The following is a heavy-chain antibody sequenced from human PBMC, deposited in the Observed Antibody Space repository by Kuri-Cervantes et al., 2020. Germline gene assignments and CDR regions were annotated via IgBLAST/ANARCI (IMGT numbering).Heavy chain of an antibody. Sequence: GSLRLSCVVSGDSISTSRKYWAWIRQPPGKGLEWIGSASHSDNTLYNPPLKSRVTILIDTSKNQFSLKLSSVTAADTALYYCARHGDYRFDPWGQGVLVTVSS. J-gene: IGHJ5*02. CDR2: ASHSDNT. CDR3: ARHGDYRFDP. V-gene: IGHV4-39*01. D-gene: IGHD4-17*01. CDR1: GDSISTSRKY.